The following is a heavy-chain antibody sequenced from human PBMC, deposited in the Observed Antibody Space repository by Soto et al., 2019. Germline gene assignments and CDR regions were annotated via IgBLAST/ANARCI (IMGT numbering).Heavy chain of an antibody. V-gene: IGHV1-24*01. CDR1: GYTLTELS. D-gene: IGHD2-8*01. Sequence: QVQLVQSGAEVKKPGASVKVSCKVSGYTLTELSMHSVRQAPGKGLEWLGGFDPEDGETIYAQKFQGRVTMTEDTSTDTAYMELSSLRSEDTAVYYCATDYAMGPSRDYYMDVWGKGTTVTVSS. J-gene: IGHJ6*03. CDR2: FDPEDGET. CDR3: ATDYAMGPSRDYYMDV.